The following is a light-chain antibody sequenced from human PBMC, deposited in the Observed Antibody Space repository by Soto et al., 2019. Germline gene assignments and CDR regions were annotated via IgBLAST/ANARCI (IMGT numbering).Light chain of an antibody. Sequence: DIQMTQSPSSLSAFVGDRFTITCQASQDINTYLSWYQQKPGKAPKLLIFEASNLETGVPSRFSGSGSRTDFSLTISSLQPEDIATYYCQQYEDLHRTFGQGTRLEIK. V-gene: IGKV1-33*01. CDR3: QQYEDLHRT. J-gene: IGKJ5*01. CDR2: EAS. CDR1: QDINTY.